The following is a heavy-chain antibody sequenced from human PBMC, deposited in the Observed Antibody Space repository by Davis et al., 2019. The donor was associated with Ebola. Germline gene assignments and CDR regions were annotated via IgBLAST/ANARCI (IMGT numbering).Heavy chain of an antibody. CDR2: ISSSSSTI. CDR1: GFTFSSYA. V-gene: IGHV3-48*04. D-gene: IGHD2/OR15-2a*01. Sequence: GGSLRLSCAASGFTFSSYAMSWVRQAPGKGLEWVSYISSSSSTIYYADSVKGRFTISRDNAKNSLYLQMNSLRAEDTAVYYCARDPFPLPYWGQGTLVTVSS. CDR3: ARDPFPLPY. J-gene: IGHJ4*02.